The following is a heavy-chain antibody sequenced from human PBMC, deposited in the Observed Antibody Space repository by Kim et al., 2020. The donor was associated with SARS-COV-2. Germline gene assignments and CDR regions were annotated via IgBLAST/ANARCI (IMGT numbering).Heavy chain of an antibody. CDR3: ARENEMATIHFDY. V-gene: IGHV3-74*01. J-gene: IGHJ4*02. Sequence: YADSVEGRFTISRDNAKNTLYLQMKSLGAEDTAVYYCARENEMATIHFDYWGQGTLVTVSS.